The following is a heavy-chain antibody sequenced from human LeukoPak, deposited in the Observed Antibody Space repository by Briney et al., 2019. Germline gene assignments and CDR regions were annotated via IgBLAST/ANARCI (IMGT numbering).Heavy chain of an antibody. CDR3: AKGYYGSGSYAFDV. Sequence: GGSLRLSCADSGFTVSNNYMSWVRQAPGKGLEWVSGIYSDGSTYYSDSVKGRFTISRDYSKNTLYLQMNSLRVEDTAVYHCAKGYYGSGSYAFDVWGQGTMVTVSS. CDR1: GFTVSNNY. J-gene: IGHJ3*01. D-gene: IGHD3-10*01. V-gene: IGHV3-66*01. CDR2: IYSDGST.